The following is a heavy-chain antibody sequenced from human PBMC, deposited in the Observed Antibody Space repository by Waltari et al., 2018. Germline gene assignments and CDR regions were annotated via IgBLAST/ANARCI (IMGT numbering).Heavy chain of an antibody. J-gene: IGHJ4*02. Sequence: QVQLQESGPGLVKPSQTLSLICTVSGDSIRSDDYFWSWIRQPPGKGLEWIGYIFYSGATSYNPSLKSRLSMSIDTSKNQFSLRLTSVTAADTAVYYCARQTGSGKYYYFDHWGQGTLVTVSS. CDR1: GDSIRSDDYF. CDR3: ARQTGSGKYYYFDH. D-gene: IGHD3-10*01. CDR2: IFYSGAT. V-gene: IGHV4-30-4*01.